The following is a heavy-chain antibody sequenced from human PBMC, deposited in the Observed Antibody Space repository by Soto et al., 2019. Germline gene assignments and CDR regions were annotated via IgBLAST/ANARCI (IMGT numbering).Heavy chain of an antibody. Sequence: QVQLQESGPGLVKPSQTLSLTCTVSGGSISSGGYYWSWIRQHPGKGLEWIGYIYYSGSTYYNPSLKSRVTISVDTSKNQFSLKLSSVTAADTAVYYCARSGRRGWFGELSISNAFDIWGQGTMVTVSS. D-gene: IGHD3-10*01. CDR3: ARSGRRGWFGELSISNAFDI. V-gene: IGHV4-31*03. CDR2: IYYSGST. J-gene: IGHJ3*02. CDR1: GGSISSGGYY.